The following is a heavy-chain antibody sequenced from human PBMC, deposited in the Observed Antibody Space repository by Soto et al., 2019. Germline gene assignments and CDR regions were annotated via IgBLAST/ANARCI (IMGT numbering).Heavy chain of an antibody. Sequence: PSETLSLTCTVSGGSISSGGYYWSWIRQHPGKGLEWIGYIYYSGSTYYNPSFKSRVTISVDTSKNQFSLKLSSVTAADTAVYYCARDIXQDYFWSGPDAFDIWGQGTMVTVSS. V-gene: IGHV4-31*03. D-gene: IGHD3-3*01. CDR3: ARDIXQDYFWSGPDAFDI. CDR1: GGSISSGGYY. J-gene: IGHJ3*02. CDR2: IYYSGST.